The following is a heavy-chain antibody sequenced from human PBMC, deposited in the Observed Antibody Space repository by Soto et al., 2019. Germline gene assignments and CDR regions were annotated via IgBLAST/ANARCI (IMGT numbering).Heavy chain of an antibody. CDR1: GGTFSSYA. CDR3: ASFLGGTLYYYYGMDV. V-gene: IGHV1-69*01. CDR2: IIPIFGTA. Sequence: QVQLVQSGAEVKKPGSSVKVSCKASGGTFSSYAISWVRQAPGQGLEWMGGIIPIFGTANYEQKFQGRVTITADESTSTAYMELSSLRSEDTAVYYCASFLGGTLYYYYGMDVWGQGTTVTVSS. D-gene: IGHD1-26*01. J-gene: IGHJ6*02.